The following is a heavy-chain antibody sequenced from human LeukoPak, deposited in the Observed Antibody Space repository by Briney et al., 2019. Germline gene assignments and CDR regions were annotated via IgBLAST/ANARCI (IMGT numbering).Heavy chain of an antibody. Sequence: SETLSLTCTVSGGSISSSSHYWGWIRQPPGKGLKLIGSIYYTGSTSYNPSLKSRVTISVDTSKNQFSLKLSSVTAADTAVYYCARHESIVVVVAARGFDSWGQGTLVTVSS. CDR3: ARHESIVVVVAARGFDS. D-gene: IGHD2-15*01. J-gene: IGHJ4*02. CDR2: IYYTGST. V-gene: IGHV4-39*01. CDR1: GGSISSSSHY.